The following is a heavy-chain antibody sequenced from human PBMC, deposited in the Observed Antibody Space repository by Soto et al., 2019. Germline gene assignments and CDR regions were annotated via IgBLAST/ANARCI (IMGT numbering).Heavy chain of an antibody. D-gene: IGHD1-7*01. CDR1: GYTFTSYY. CDR3: ARDPRSNQRNYGLHP. V-gene: IGHV1-46*01. J-gene: IGHJ5*02. Sequence: ASVKVSCKASGYTFTSYYMHWVRQAPGQGLEWMGIINPSGGSTSYAQKFQGRVTMTRDTSTSTVYMELSSLRSEDTAVYYCARDPRSNQRNYGLHPWGQGTLVTVSS. CDR2: INPSGGST.